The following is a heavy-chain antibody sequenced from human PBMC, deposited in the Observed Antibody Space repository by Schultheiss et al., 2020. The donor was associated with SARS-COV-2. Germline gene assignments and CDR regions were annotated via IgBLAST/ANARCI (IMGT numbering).Heavy chain of an antibody. D-gene: IGHD3-16*02. CDR3: ARAMITFGGVIVMDY. CDR2: IYYSGST. Sequence: SQTLSLTCTVSGGSISSSSYYWSWIRQPPGKGLEWIGYIYYSGSTNYNPSLKSRVTISVDTSKNQFSLKLSSVTAADTAVYYCARAMITFGGVIVMDYWGQGTLVTVSS. CDR1: GGSISSSSYY. J-gene: IGHJ4*02. V-gene: IGHV4-61*01.